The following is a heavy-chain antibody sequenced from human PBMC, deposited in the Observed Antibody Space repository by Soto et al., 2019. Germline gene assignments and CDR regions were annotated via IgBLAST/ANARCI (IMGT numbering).Heavy chain of an antibody. J-gene: IGHJ5*02. CDR3: ANGDVGIAVAGTVWFDP. CDR2: ISGSGGST. V-gene: IGHV3-23*01. CDR1: GFTFSSYA. D-gene: IGHD6-19*01. Sequence: PGGSLRLSCAASGFTFSSYAMSWVRQAPGKGLEWVSAISGSGGSTYYADSVKGRFTISRDNSKNTLYLQMNSLRAEDTAVYYCANGDVGIAVAGTVWFDPWGQGTLVTVSS.